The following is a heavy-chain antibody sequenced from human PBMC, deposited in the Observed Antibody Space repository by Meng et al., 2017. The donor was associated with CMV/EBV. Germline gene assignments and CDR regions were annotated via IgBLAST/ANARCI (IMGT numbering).Heavy chain of an antibody. J-gene: IGHJ2*01. D-gene: IGHD1-20*01. CDR1: GGTFSSYA. CDR3: ASVTGIGWWYFDL. V-gene: IGHV1-69*12. Sequence: QVPLVQFGAEVKKPGSSVKGSCKAAGGTFSSYAISCVRQAPGQGREWMGGIIPIFGTANYAQKVQGRVTITADESTSTAYMELSSLRSEDTAVYYCASVTGIGWWYFDLWGRGTLVTVSS. CDR2: IIPIFGTA.